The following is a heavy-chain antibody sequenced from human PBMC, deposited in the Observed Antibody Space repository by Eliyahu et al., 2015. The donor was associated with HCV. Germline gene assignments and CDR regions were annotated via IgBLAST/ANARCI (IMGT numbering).Heavy chain of an antibody. V-gene: IGHV4-59*01. Sequence: QVQLQESGPGLVKPSETLSLTCTVSGGSITTYYWSXIRQPPGKGLEWIGYIHYSGSTNYNPSPKSRVTISVDTSKNQFSLNLTSVTAADTAMYYCASGGGGIAVTGTGGWFDPWGQGTLVTVSS. CDR3: ASGGGGIAVTGTGGWFDP. J-gene: IGHJ5*02. CDR1: GGSITTYY. CDR2: IHYSGST. D-gene: IGHD6-19*01.